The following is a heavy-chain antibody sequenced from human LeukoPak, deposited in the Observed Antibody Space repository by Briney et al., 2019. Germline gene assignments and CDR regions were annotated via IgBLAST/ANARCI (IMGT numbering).Heavy chain of an antibody. CDR2: ISGTSDNI. Sequence: GGSLRLSCAASGFTFSSYNMNWVRQAPGEGLEWVSYISGTSDNIYYADSVKGRFTISRDNAKNSLYLQMNGLGAEDTAMYYCARAVTGMASFYYYGMDVWGQGTTVTVSS. CDR3: ARAVTGMASFYYYGMDV. V-gene: IGHV3-48*04. CDR1: GFTFSSYN. J-gene: IGHJ6*02. D-gene: IGHD1-20*01.